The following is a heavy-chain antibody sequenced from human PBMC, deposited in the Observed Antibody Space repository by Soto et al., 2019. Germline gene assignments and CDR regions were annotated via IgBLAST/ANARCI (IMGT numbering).Heavy chain of an antibody. D-gene: IGHD4-17*01. CDR3: ARVPITVTGYYYYGMDV. CDR1: GGSISSYY. J-gene: IGHJ6*02. V-gene: IGHV4-59*01. CDR2: IYYSGST. Sequence: QVQLQESGPGLVKPSETLSLTCTVSGGSISSYYWSWIRQPPGKGLEWIGYIYYSGSTNYNPSLKSRVTISVDTSKNQFSLKLSSVTAADTAVYYCARVPITVTGYYYYGMDVWGQGTTVTVSS.